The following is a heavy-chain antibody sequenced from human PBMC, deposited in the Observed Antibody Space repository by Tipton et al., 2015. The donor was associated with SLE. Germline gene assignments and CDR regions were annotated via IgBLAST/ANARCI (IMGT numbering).Heavy chain of an antibody. D-gene: IGHD5-18*01. Sequence: VQLVQSGAEVKEPGESLRISCQGSGDTFTTYWINWVRQMPGKGLEWMGRIDPSDSYTIYSPSFKGHVTMSVEKSISTAYLQWSSLTASDTAMYYCARWGRGDSPGDWGQGTLVTVSS. CDR3: ARWGRGDSPGD. V-gene: IGHV5-10-1*01. CDR1: GDTFTTYW. J-gene: IGHJ4*02. CDR2: IDPSDSYT.